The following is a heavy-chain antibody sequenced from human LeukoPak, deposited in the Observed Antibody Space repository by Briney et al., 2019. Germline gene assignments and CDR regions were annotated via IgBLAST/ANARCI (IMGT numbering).Heavy chain of an antibody. V-gene: IGHV4-61*02. CDR1: GGSISSSSYY. Sequence: SETLSLTCTVSGGSISSSSYYWSWIRQPAGKGLEWIGRIYTSGSTNYNPSLKSRVTISVDTSKNQFSLKLSSVTAADTAVYYCARDRGGYYDSSGYYPDYWGQGTLVTVSS. D-gene: IGHD3-22*01. J-gene: IGHJ4*02. CDR2: IYTSGST. CDR3: ARDRGGYYDSSGYYPDY.